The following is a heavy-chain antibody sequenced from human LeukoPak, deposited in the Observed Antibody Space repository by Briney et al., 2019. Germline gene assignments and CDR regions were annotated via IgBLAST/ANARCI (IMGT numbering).Heavy chain of an antibody. D-gene: IGHD4-17*01. J-gene: IGHJ2*01. CDR1: GFTFSSYD. V-gene: IGHV3-13*04. Sequence: GGSLGLSCAASGFTFSSYDMHWVRQATGKGLEWVSAIGTAGDTYYPGSVKGRFTISRENAENSLYLQMNSLRAGDTAVYYCARSALGRIVATDLGRWYGDYVSYFDLWGRGTLVTVSS. CDR2: IGTAGDT. CDR3: ARSALGRIVATDLGRWYGDYVSYFDL.